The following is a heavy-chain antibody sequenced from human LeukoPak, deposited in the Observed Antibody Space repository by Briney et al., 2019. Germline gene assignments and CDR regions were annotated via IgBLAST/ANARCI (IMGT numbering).Heavy chain of an antibody. CDR2: XXSSNSYT. CDR1: GFTFSEYY. J-gene: IGHJ4*02. CDR3: ATAGYSYGYVGYFDY. Sequence: GGSLRLSCAASGFTFSEYYMSWIRQAPGKGLEWVXXXXXSSNSYTNPEDSVKDRFTIARDHAHNSLYLQMHSLKAEHTAVYYSATAGYSYGYVGYFDYWGQGTLVTVSS. D-gene: IGHD5-18*01. V-gene: IGHV3-11*05.